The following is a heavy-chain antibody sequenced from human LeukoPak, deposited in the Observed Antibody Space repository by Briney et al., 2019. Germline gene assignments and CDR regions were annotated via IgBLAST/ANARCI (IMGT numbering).Heavy chain of an antibody. V-gene: IGHV3-23*01. CDR3: WKGEQGFGMQTSH. CDR1: GFAFTTFV. CDR2: IIGSGSSR. D-gene: IGHD1-14*01. J-gene: IGHJ4*02. Sequence: RGSLRLSCAPSGFAFTTFVVSWVRQAPEDGLGWVSAIIGSGSSRTNDAHVKRRFAIIRNNPRNSLYQQMNSRRAEDTAVYYCWKGEQGFGMQTSHWGQGTLVTVSS.